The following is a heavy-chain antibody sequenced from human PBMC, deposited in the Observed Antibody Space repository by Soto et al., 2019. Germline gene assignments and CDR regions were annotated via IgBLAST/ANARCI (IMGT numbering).Heavy chain of an antibody. CDR1: GCTISGYY. J-gene: IGHJ5*02. V-gene: IGHV4-4*07. Sequence: SSETLSLTCSVSGCTISGYYWTWIRQPAGKGLEWIGRIYSSGNTKYSPSLQSRVTMSLDTSNNQFSLRLTSVTAADTTVYYCARGRRFSDWLDPWGQGTLVTVSS. D-gene: IGHD3-3*01. CDR3: ARGRRFSDWLDP. CDR2: IYSSGNT.